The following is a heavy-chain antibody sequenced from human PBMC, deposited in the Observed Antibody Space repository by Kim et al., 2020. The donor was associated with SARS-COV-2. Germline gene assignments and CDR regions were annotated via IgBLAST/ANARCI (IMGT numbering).Heavy chain of an antibody. CDR3: ARGYYDFWSGYYPPYYYYYGMDV. CDR2: TYYRSKWYN. V-gene: IGHV6-1*01. CDR1: GDSVSSNSAA. Sequence: SQTLSLTCAISGDSVSSNSAAWNWIRQSPSRGLEWLGRTYYRSKWYNDYAVSVKSRITINPDTSKNQFSLQLNSVTPEDTAVYYCARGYYDFWSGYYPPYYYYYGMDVWGQGTTVTVSS. J-gene: IGHJ6*02. D-gene: IGHD3-3*01.